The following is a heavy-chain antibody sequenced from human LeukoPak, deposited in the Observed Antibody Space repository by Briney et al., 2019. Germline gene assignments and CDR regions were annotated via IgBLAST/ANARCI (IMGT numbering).Heavy chain of an antibody. J-gene: IGHJ5*02. CDR2: IYYSGST. Sequence: SETLSLTCTVSGGSISSSSYYWGWIHQPPGKGLEWIGSIYYSGSTYYNPSLKSRVTISVDTSKNQFSLKLSSVTAADTAVYYCARHGTAAGSGWFDPWGQGTLVTVSS. V-gene: IGHV4-39*01. D-gene: IGHD6-13*01. CDR1: GGSISSSSYY. CDR3: ARHGTAAGSGWFDP.